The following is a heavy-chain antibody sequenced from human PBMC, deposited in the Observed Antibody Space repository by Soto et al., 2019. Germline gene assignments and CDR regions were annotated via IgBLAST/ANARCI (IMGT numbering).Heavy chain of an antibody. Sequence: QVQLVESGGGVVQPGRSLRLSCAASGFTFSSYAMHWVRQAPGKGLEWVAVISYDGSNKYYADSVKGRFTISRDNSKNTLYLQMNSLRAEVTAVYYCASEGGGNDYWGQGTLVTVSS. J-gene: IGHJ4*02. D-gene: IGHD1-1*01. CDR1: GFTFSSYA. CDR2: ISYDGSNK. CDR3: ASEGGGNDY. V-gene: IGHV3-30-3*01.